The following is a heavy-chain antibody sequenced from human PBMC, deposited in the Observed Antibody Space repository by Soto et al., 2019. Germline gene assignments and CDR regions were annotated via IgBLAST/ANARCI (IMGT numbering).Heavy chain of an antibody. CDR3: ARSIAAAGTHCDY. CDR1: GYTFTSYG. Sequence: QGQLVQSGAEVKKPGASVKVSCKASGYTFTSYGISWVRQAPGKGLDWMGWISAYNGNTNYAQKLQGRVTMTTDTAASTAYMELRSLRSDDTAVYYCARSIAAAGTHCDYWGQGTLVAVAS. CDR2: ISAYNGNT. J-gene: IGHJ4*02. D-gene: IGHD6-13*01. V-gene: IGHV1-18*01.